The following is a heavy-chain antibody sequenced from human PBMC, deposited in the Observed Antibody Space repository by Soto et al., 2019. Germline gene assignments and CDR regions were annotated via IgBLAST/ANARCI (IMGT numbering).Heavy chain of an antibody. D-gene: IGHD5-12*01. Sequence: SETLSLTCAVYGGSFSGYYWSWIRQPPGKGLEWIGEINHSGSTNYNPSLKSRVTISVETSKNQFSLKLSSVTAADTAVYYCARGRDGYNGEYFDYWGQGTLVTVSS. J-gene: IGHJ4*02. CDR1: GGSFSGYY. CDR3: ARGRDGYNGEYFDY. CDR2: INHSGST. V-gene: IGHV4-34*01.